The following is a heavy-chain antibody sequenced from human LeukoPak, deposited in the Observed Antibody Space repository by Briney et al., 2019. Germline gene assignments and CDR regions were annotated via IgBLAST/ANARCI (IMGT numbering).Heavy chain of an antibody. Sequence: SETLSLTCAVYGGSFSGYYWSWIRQPPGKGLEWIGEINHSGSTNYNPSLKSRVTISVDTSKNQFSLKLSSVTAADTAVYYCARGNAYSYACNAFDIWGQGTMVTVSS. D-gene: IGHD5-18*01. CDR3: ARGNAYSYACNAFDI. J-gene: IGHJ3*02. CDR1: GGSFSGYY. CDR2: INHSGST. V-gene: IGHV4-34*01.